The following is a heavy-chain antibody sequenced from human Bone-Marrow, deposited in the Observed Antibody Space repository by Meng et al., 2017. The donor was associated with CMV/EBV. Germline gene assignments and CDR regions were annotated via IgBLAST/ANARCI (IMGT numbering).Heavy chain of an antibody. CDR2: IQVIGHT. CDR3: AGSRPGGGACDY. V-gene: IGHV4-4*07. D-gene: IGHD3-16*01. Sequence: QVKIPELGPGLVKPSETLSLTCIVSGASIKNYNWNWVRQPAGQGLEWIGLIQVIGHTMYNPSLKSRVTVSLDASKSQSSLTLNSVTAADTATYYCAGSRPGGGACDYWGQGILVTVSS. J-gene: IGHJ4*02. CDR1: GASIKNYN.